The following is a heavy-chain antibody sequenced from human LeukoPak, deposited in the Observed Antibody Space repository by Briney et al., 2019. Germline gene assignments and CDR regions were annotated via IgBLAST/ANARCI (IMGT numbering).Heavy chain of an antibody. D-gene: IGHD2-15*01. J-gene: IGHJ6*02. CDR1: GFTFANHA. V-gene: IGHV3-21*06. Sequence: KSGGSLRLSCAASGFTFANHAMNWVRQAPGKGLEWVSSIDSHGADTFYAGSLKGRFTISRDNVKNLLSLQMNSLRVEDTAIYYCARELDARQDLDVWGQGTTVTVS. CDR2: IDSHGADT. CDR3: ARELDARQDLDV.